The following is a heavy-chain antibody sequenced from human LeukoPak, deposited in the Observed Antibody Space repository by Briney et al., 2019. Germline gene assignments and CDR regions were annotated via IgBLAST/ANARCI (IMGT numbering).Heavy chain of an antibody. CDR2: INPNSGGT. D-gene: IGHD1-7*01. CDR1: GYTFTGYY. V-gene: IGHV1-2*02. J-gene: IGHJ5*02. CDR3: ARGIYNWNYDWSDP. Sequence: AASVKVSCKASGYTFTGYYMHWVRQAPGQGLEWMGWINPNSGGTNYAQKFQGRVTMTRDTSISTAYMELSRLRSDDTAVYYCARGIYNWNYDWSDPWGQGTLVTVSS.